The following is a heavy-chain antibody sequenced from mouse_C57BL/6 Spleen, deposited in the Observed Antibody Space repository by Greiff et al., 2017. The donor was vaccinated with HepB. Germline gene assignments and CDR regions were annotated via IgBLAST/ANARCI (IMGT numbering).Heavy chain of an antibody. V-gene: IGHV1-78*01. CDR3: AIYSNYDAMDY. CDR1: GYTFTDHT. CDR2: IYPRDGST. J-gene: IGHJ4*01. Sequence: QVQLQQSDAELVKPGASVKISCKVSGYTFTDHTIHWMKQRPEQGLEWIGYIYPRDGSTKYNEKFKGKATLTADKSSSTAYMQLNSLTSEDSEAYFCAIYSNYDAMDYWGQGTSVTVSS. D-gene: IGHD2-5*01.